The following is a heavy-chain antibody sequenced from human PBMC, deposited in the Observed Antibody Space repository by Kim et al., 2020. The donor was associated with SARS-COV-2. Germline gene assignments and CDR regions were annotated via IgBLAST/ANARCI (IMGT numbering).Heavy chain of an antibody. V-gene: IGHV3-13*04. D-gene: IGHD3-10*01. Sequence: GGSLRLSCAASGFTFSSYDMHWVRQATGKGLEWVSAIGTAGDTYYPGSVKGRFTISRENAKNSLYLQMNSLRAGDTAVYYCARANYYGSGSYYSLPTPAFDIWGQGTRVTVSS. CDR1: GFTFSSYD. J-gene: IGHJ3*02. CDR2: IGTAGDT. CDR3: ARANYYGSGSYYSLPTPAFDI.